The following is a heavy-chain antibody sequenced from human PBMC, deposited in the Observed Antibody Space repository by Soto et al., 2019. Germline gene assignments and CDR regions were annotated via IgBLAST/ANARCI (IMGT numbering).Heavy chain of an antibody. CDR3: AKGSNNQDYYYMDV. CDR2: ISGSGGST. V-gene: IGHV3-23*01. J-gene: IGHJ6*03. Sequence: PGGSLRLSCAASGFTLSSYAMSWVRQAPGKGLEWVSAISGSGGSTYYADSVKGRFTISRDNSKNTLYLQMNSLRAEDTAVYYCAKGSNNQDYYYMDVWGKGTTVTVSS. D-gene: IGHD4-4*01. CDR1: GFTLSSYA.